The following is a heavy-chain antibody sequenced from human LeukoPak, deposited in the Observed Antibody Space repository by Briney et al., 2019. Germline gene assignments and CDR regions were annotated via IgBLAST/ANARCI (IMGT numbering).Heavy chain of an antibody. CDR2: ISGSGGST. D-gene: IGHD6-19*01. CDR1: GFTFSSYT. Sequence: GGSLRLSCAASGFTFSSYTMSWVRQAPGKGLEWVASISGSGGSTYYADSVKGRFTISRDNPKNTLYMQMNSLRAEDTAVYYCAKPLSSGWYLDYFDSWGQGTLVTVSS. CDR3: AKPLSSGWYLDYFDS. V-gene: IGHV3-23*01. J-gene: IGHJ4*02.